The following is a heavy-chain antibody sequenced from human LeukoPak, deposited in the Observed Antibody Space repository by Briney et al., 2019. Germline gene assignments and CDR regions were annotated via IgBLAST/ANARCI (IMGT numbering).Heavy chain of an antibody. J-gene: IGHJ5*02. CDR1: GYSIRSGYY. D-gene: IGHD1-26*01. CDR3: ARHGSGSYFRWFDP. CDR2: IYHSGST. Sequence: SETLSLTCAVSGYSIRSGYYWGWSRPPPGKGREWIGNIYHSGSTYYNPSLKSRVTISVETSKNKFSLKRSSVTAADTAVYYCARHGSGSYFRWFDPWGQGTLVTVSS. V-gene: IGHV4-38-2*01.